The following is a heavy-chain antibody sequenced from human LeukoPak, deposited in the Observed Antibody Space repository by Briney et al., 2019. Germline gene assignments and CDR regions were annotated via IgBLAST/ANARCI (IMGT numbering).Heavy chain of an antibody. D-gene: IGHD6-13*01. CDR3: ARDFGGSSSLDP. CDR2: ISSGSTYI. Sequence: GGSLRLSCAASGFTFSSYSMNWVRQAPGKGLEWVSSISSGSTYIYYADSLKGRFTTSRDNSKNSLYLQMNTLRAEDTAVYYCARDFGGSSSLDPWGQGTLVTVSS. J-gene: IGHJ5*02. CDR1: GFTFSSYS. V-gene: IGHV3-21*01.